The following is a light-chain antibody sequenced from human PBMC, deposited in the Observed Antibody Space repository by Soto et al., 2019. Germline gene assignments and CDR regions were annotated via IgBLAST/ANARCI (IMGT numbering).Light chain of an antibody. J-gene: IGLJ2*01. Sequence: SYELTQPPSVSVAPGQTARITCGGTNIGSKSVHWYQQKPGQAPVLVVYDDSDRPSGIPERFSGSNSGNTATLTISRVEAGDEADYYCQVWDSSSDPVFGGGTTLTVL. CDR1: NIGSKS. CDR3: QVWDSSSDPV. V-gene: IGLV3-21*02. CDR2: DDS.